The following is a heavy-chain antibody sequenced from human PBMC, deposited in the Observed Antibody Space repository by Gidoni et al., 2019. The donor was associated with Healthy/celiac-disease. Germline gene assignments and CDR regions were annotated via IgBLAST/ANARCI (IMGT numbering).Heavy chain of an antibody. V-gene: IGHV1-46*01. J-gene: IGHJ6*02. CDR1: GYTFTSYY. Sequence: QVQLVQSGAEVKKPGASVKVSCKASGYTFTSYYMHWVRQAPGQGLEWMGIINPSGGSTSYAQKFQGRVTMTRDTSTSTVYMELSSLRSEDTAVYYCASCSGGSSQLRYYYYGMDVWGQGTTVTVSS. CDR3: ASCSGGSSQLRYYYYGMDV. D-gene: IGHD2-15*01. CDR2: INPSGGST.